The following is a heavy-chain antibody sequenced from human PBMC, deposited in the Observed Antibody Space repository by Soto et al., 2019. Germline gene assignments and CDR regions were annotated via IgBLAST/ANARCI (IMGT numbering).Heavy chain of an antibody. CDR2: ISYDGSNK. CDR3: ARVRRSYQLPRGTLWFDP. V-gene: IGHV3-30-3*01. CDR1: GFTFSSYA. J-gene: IGHJ5*02. Sequence: ESGGGVVQPGRSLRLSCAASGFTFSSYAMHWVRQAPGKGLEWVAVISYDGSNKYYADSVKGRFTISRDNSKNTLYLQMNSLRAEDTAVYYCARVRRSYQLPRGTLWFDPWGQGTLVTVSS. D-gene: IGHD2-2*01.